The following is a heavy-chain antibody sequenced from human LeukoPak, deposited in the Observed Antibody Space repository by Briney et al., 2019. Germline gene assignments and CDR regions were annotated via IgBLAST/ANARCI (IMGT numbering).Heavy chain of an antibody. Sequence: ASVKVSCKASVYTFTRYGVSWVRQAPGQGLEWVGWIGSYNGNTNYAQRLQDRITVTTDTSTSTAYMELSSLRSDDTAMYYCARAGAEVTSHFDSWGQGTLVTISS. V-gene: IGHV1-18*01. CDR1: VYTFTRYG. D-gene: IGHD2-21*02. CDR3: ARAGAEVTSHFDS. CDR2: IGSYNGNT. J-gene: IGHJ4*02.